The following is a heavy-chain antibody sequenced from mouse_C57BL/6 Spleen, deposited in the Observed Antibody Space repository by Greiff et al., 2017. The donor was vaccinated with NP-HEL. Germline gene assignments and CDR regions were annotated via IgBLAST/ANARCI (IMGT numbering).Heavy chain of an antibody. CDR2: ISDGGSYT. CDR1: GFTFSSYA. V-gene: IGHV5-4*01. D-gene: IGHD1-2*01. CDR3: ARDHGRGYLDY. Sequence: EVKLVESGGGLVKPGGSLKLSCAASGFTFSSYAMSWVRQTPEKRLEWVATISDGGSYTYYPDNVKGRFTISRDNAKNNLYLQMSHLKSEDTAMYYCARDHGRGYLDYWGQGTTLTVSS. J-gene: IGHJ2*01.